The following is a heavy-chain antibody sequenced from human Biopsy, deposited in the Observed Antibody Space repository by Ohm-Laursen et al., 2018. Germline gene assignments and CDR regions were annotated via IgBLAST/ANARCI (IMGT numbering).Heavy chain of an antibody. D-gene: IGHD3-22*01. CDR1: GGSISNNNYY. CDR3: ARGYDTSGYYSVS. CDR2: MFYRGST. Sequence: SETLSLTCTVSGGSISNNNYYWGWIRQPPGKGLEWIGSMFYRGSTHYKPSLKSRVNIYVDKSKNQFSLKLNSVTSADTAEYYCARGYDTSGYYSVSWGQGTLVTVSS. J-gene: IGHJ5*02. V-gene: IGHV4-39*01.